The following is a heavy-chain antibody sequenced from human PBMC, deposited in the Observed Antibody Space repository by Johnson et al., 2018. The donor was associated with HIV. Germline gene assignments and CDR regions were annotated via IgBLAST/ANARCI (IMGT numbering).Heavy chain of an antibody. CDR1: GFFFSGSA. V-gene: IGHV3-33*08. CDR3: ASGLDNWNDRDAFDI. D-gene: IGHD1-1*01. J-gene: IGHJ3*02. Sequence: QVQLVESGGGLVQPGWSLKLSCAASGFFFSGSAMHWVRQAPGKGLEWVAFIRYDGSNKYYADSVKGRFTISRDNSKNTLYLQMNSLRAEDTAVYYCASGLDNWNDRDAFDIWGQGTMVTVSS. CDR2: IRYDGSNK.